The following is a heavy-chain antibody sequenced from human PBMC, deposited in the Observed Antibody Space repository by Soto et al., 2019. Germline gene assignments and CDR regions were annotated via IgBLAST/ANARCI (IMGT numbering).Heavy chain of an antibody. Sequence: GASVKVSCTASGFTFTSSAVQWVRQARGQRLEWIGWIVVGSGNTNYAQKFQERVTITRDMSTSTAYMELSSLRSEDTAVYYCAADTIAVAGTLDYWGQGTLVTVSS. D-gene: IGHD6-19*01. CDR2: IVVGSGNT. V-gene: IGHV1-58*01. J-gene: IGHJ4*02. CDR1: GFTFTSSA. CDR3: AADTIAVAGTLDY.